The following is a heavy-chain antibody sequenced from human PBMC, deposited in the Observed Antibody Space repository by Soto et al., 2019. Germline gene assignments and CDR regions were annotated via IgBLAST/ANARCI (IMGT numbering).Heavy chain of an antibody. Sequence: ASETLCLTCAVAGGSISSSSWWSWVRQPPGKGLEWIGEIYHSGSTNYNPSLKSRVTISIDKSKNQFSLKLSSVTAADTAVYYCARVSGSYYYGMDVWGQGTTVTVSS. CDR1: GGSISSSSW. V-gene: IGHV4-4*02. CDR2: IYHSGST. J-gene: IGHJ6*02. CDR3: ARVSGSYYYGMDV. D-gene: IGHD1-26*01.